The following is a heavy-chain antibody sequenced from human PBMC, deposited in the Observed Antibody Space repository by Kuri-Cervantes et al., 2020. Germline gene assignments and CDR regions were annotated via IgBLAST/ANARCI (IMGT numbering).Heavy chain of an antibody. D-gene: IGHD4-23*01. V-gene: IGHV3-33*01. CDR2: IWYDGSNK. Sequence: GGSLRLSCAASGFTFSSYGMHWVRQAPGKGLEWVAVIWYDGSNKYYADSVKGRFTISRDNSKNTLYLQMNSLRAEDTAVYYCARPPTDDYGGGMDVWGQGTTVTVSS. CDR3: ARPPTDDYGGGMDV. CDR1: GFTFSSYG. J-gene: IGHJ6*02.